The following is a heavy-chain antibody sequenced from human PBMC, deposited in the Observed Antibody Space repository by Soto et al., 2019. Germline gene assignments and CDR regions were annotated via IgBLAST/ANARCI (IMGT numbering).Heavy chain of an antibody. CDR3: AKDHLGGAMAVPFFDS. V-gene: IGHV3-9*01. CDR1: GFNFDDYA. CDR2: ITWNCGNI. J-gene: IGHJ4*01. Sequence: HPGGSLRLSCAASGFNFDDYAMHWVRQAPGKGLEWVAGITWNCGNIAYADSVKGRFTISRDNAKNSLYLQMNSLRPEDTAFYFCAKDHLGGAMAVPFFDSRGHGALVTVSS. D-gene: IGHD3-16*01.